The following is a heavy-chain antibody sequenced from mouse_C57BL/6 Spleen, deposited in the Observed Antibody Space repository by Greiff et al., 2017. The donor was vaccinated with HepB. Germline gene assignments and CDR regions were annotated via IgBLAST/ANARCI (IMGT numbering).Heavy chain of an antibody. D-gene: IGHD2-1*01. CDR1: GYTFTSYW. J-gene: IGHJ2*01. CDR3: ARDGNYAPYFDY. V-gene: IGHV1-52*01. CDR2: IDPSDSET. Sequence: QVQLKQPGAELVRPGSSVKLSCKASGYTFTSYWMHWVKQRPIQGLEWIGNIDPSDSETHYNQKFKDKATLTVDKSSSTAYMQLSSLTSEDSAVYYCARDGNYAPYFDYWGQGTTLTVSS.